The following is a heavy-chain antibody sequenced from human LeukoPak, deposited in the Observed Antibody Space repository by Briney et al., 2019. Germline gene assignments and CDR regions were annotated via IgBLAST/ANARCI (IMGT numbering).Heavy chain of an antibody. V-gene: IGHV1-46*01. Sequence: ASVKVSCKASGYTFTSDYMHWVRQAPGQGLEKMGIINPSGGSTSYAQKFQGRVTMTRDTSTSTVYMELSSLRSEDTAVYYCARDFGSGLDNDYWGQGTLVTVSS. CDR2: INPSGGST. J-gene: IGHJ4*02. CDR1: GYTFTSDY. CDR3: ARDFGSGLDNDY. D-gene: IGHD6-19*01.